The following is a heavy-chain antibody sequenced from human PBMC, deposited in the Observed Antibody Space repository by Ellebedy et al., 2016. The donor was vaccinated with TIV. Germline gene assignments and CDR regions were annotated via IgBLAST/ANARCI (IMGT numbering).Heavy chain of an antibody. CDR3: AGRAVGTSHHFYYYFGLDV. CDR1: RGSFSSFA. Sequence: AASVKVSCKAFRGSFSSFAVSWVRQAPGQGLEWIGGIIPAFGSANYAQKFQGRVTIPADMPTGTAYMELSGLRAEQTAVYYCAGRAVGTSHHFYYYFGLDVWGQGTTVTVSS. D-gene: IGHD7-27*01. CDR2: IIPAFGSA. J-gene: IGHJ6*02. V-gene: IGHV1-69*06.